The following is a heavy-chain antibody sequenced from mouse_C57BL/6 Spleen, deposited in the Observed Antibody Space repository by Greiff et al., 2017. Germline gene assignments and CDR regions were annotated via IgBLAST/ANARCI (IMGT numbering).Heavy chain of an antibody. CDR3: GRGGIDYGNYEAMDY. V-gene: IGHV1-55*01. CDR2: IYPGSGST. D-gene: IGHD2-1*01. J-gene: IGHJ4*01. Sequence: QVQLQQSGAELVKPGASVKMSCKASGYTFTSYWITWVKQRPGQGLEWIGDIYPGSGSTNYNEKFKSKATLTVDTPSSTAYMQLSSLTSEDSAVYYCGRGGIDYGNYEAMDYWGQGTSVTVSS. CDR1: GYTFTSYW.